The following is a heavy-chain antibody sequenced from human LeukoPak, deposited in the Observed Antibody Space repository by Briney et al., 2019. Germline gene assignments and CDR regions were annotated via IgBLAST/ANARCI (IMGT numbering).Heavy chain of an antibody. J-gene: IGHJ4*02. D-gene: IGHD1-26*01. CDR1: GLTFSRDW. CDR3: VRTDTTSFGYFDH. Sequence: GGSLRLSCAASGLTFSRDWMSWVRQPPGQGLEWVANIDRGGNSLFYADSVRGRFTISRDNVKNSLYLHMNSLRAEDTAVYYCVRTDTTSFGYFDHWGRGTLVTVSS. CDR2: IDRGGNSL. V-gene: IGHV3-7*01.